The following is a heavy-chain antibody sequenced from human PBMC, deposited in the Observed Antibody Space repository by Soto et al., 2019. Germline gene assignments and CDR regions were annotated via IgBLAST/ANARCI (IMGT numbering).Heavy chain of an antibody. CDR1: GFTFSSYE. CDR2: ISSSGSTI. J-gene: IGHJ3*01. Sequence: PGGSLRLSCAASGFTFSSYEMNWVRQAPGKGLEWVSYISSSGSTIYYADSVKGRFTISRDNAKNSLYLQMNSLRAEDTAVYYCARYPPYDNSGYLSWGQGTMVTVS. CDR3: ARYPPYDNSGYLS. V-gene: IGHV3-48*03. D-gene: IGHD3-22*01.